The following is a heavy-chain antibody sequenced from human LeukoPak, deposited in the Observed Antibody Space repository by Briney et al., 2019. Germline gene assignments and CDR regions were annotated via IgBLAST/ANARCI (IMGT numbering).Heavy chain of an antibody. J-gene: IGHJ4*02. V-gene: IGHV3-23*01. CDR1: GFTFSSYA. CDR3: AKGTPSGSSWYRVHFDF. D-gene: IGHD6-13*01. CDR2: ISGSGVTT. Sequence: GGSLRLSCAASGFTFSSYAMSWVRQAPGKGLEWVSAISGSGVTTHHAHSVKGRFTISRDNSKNTLYLQMNSLRAEDTAVYYCAKGTPSGSSWYRVHFDFWGQGTLVTVSS.